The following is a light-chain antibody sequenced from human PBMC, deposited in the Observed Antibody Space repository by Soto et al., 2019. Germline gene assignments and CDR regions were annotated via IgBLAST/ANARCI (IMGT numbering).Light chain of an antibody. Sequence: QSVLTQPPSVSGAPVETVTISCTGRSSNIGAGYDVHWYQQLPGTAPKLLIYGNSNRPSGVPDRFSGSKSGTSASLAITGLQAEDEADYYCQSYDSSLSGVVFGGGTKLTVL. CDR1: SSNIGAGYD. CDR3: QSYDSSLSGVV. V-gene: IGLV1-40*01. CDR2: GNS. J-gene: IGLJ2*01.